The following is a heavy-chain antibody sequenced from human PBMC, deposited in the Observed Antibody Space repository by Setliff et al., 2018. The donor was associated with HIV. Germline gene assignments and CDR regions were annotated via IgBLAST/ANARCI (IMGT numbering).Heavy chain of an antibody. Sequence: PSETLSLTCNVSGTSTNAYFLSWVRHPAGKGLEWIGHIYTSGITNHNPSLKSRVTMSLDTSKEQFSLRLRSVTAADTAIYYCAREPSPSQWQPLYFDVWGRGILVTVPS. CDR1: GTSTNAYF. CDR2: IYTSGIT. D-gene: IGHD6-19*01. V-gene: IGHV4-4*07. CDR3: AREPSPSQWQPLYFDV. J-gene: IGHJ4*02.